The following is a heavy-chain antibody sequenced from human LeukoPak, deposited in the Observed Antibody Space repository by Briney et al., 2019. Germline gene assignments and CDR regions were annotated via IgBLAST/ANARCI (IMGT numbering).Heavy chain of an antibody. Sequence: ASVKVSCKASGYTFTGYYIHWVRQAPGQGLEWMGWISPHNGGTNYAQKFPGRVTMTRGTSISTAYMDLSGLRSDDTAVYYCARRQGNSLGAFDIWGQGTMITVSS. CDR3: ARRQGNSLGAFDI. V-gene: IGHV1-2*02. D-gene: IGHD2-21*01. J-gene: IGHJ3*02. CDR1: GYTFTGYY. CDR2: ISPHNGGT.